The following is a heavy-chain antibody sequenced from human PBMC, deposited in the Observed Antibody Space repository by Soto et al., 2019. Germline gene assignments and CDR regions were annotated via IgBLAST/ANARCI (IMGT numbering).Heavy chain of an antibody. Sequence: QVHLVQSGAEVKKPGSSVKVSCXTSGGTXXTYVINWVRQAPGQGLEWMGRIIPALGAADYAQKFQDRLTITADKSTSTAYMELSSLRSDDTAVYYCARGGQQVVSFDYWGQGTLVAVSS. D-gene: IGHD6-6*01. V-gene: IGHV1-69*08. CDR2: IIPALGAA. CDR1: GGTXXTYV. J-gene: IGHJ4*02. CDR3: ARGGQQVVSFDY.